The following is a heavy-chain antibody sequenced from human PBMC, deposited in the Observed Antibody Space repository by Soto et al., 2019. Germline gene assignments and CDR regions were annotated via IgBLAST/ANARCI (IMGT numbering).Heavy chain of an antibody. CDR2: IRSKANSYAT. CDR1: GFTFSGSA. J-gene: IGHJ4*02. V-gene: IGHV3-73*01. CDR3: TSSTVTPLDY. Sequence: EVQLVEYGGGLVQPGGSLKLSCAASGFTFSGSAMHWVRQASGKGLEWVGRIRSKANSYATTYAASVKGRFTISRDDSKTTAYLQMNSLKTEDTAVYYCTSSTVTPLDYWGQGTLVTVSS. D-gene: IGHD4-17*01.